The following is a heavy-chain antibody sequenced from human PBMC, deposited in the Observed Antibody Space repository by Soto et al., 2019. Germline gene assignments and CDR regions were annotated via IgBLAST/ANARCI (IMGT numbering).Heavy chain of an antibody. V-gene: IGHV3-23*01. Sequence: GGSLRLSCAASGFTFSSYAMSWVRQAPGKGLEWVSAISGSGGSTYYADSVKGRFTISRDNSKNTLYLQMNSLRAEDTAVYYCAKDVVVVVAATPRNFDYWGQGTLVTVSS. D-gene: IGHD2-15*01. J-gene: IGHJ4*02. CDR1: GFTFSSYA. CDR2: ISGSGGST. CDR3: AKDVVVVVAATPRNFDY.